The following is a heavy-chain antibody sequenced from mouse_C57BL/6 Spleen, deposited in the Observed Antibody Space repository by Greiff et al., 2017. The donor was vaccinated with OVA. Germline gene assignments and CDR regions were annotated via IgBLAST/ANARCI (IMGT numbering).Heavy chain of an antibody. Sequence: EVQGVESGGGLVKPGGSLKLSCAASGFTFSDYGMHWVRQAPEQGLEWVAYISSGSSTIYYADTVKGRFTISRDNAKNTLFLQMTSLRSEDTAMYYCARGGYSNYDWFAYWGQGTLVTVSA. V-gene: IGHV5-17*01. J-gene: IGHJ3*01. CDR2: ISSGSSTI. CDR1: GFTFSDYG. D-gene: IGHD2-5*01. CDR3: ARGGYSNYDWFAY.